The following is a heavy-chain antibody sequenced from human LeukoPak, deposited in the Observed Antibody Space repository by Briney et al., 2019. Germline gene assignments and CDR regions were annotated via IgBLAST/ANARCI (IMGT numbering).Heavy chain of an antibody. J-gene: IGHJ4*02. Sequence: GGSLRLSCAASGFTLSSYAMSWVRQAPGKGLEWVSGINWNGGSTGYADSVKGRFTISRDNAKNSLYLQMNRLGVEDTAVYYCARDAGYGYDRFDYWGQGTQVTVSS. V-gene: IGHV3-20*04. CDR2: INWNGGST. CDR1: GFTLSSYA. CDR3: ARDAGYGYDRFDY. D-gene: IGHD5-18*01.